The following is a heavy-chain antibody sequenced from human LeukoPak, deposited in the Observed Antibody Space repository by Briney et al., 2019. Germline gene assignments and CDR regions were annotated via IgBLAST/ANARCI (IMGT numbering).Heavy chain of an antibody. Sequence: TGGSLRLSCAASGFTFSSYSMSWVRQAPGKGLEWVSAINGGGTTYYADSLKGRFTISRDNSKNTLYLQMSSLRAEDTAVYYCAKHRTVGILGAFDIWGQGTMVTVSS. CDR1: GFTFSSYS. CDR3: AKHRTVGILGAFDI. J-gene: IGHJ3*02. V-gene: IGHV3-23*01. CDR2: INGGGTT. D-gene: IGHD7-27*01.